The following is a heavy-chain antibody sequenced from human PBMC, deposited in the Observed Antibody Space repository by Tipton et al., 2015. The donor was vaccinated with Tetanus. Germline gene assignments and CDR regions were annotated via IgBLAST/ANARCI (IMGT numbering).Heavy chain of an antibody. CDR2: IYYSGST. CDR1: GGSLRSGDSN. CDR3: ARGTGDY. V-gene: IGHV4-61*08. Sequence: GLVKPSETLSLTCSVSGGSLRSGDSNWSWIRQPPGKGLEWIGYIYYSGSTNYNPSLKSRVTISVDTSKNQFSLKLSSVTAADTAVYYCARGTGDYWGQGTLVTVSS. D-gene: IGHD1-14*01. J-gene: IGHJ4*02.